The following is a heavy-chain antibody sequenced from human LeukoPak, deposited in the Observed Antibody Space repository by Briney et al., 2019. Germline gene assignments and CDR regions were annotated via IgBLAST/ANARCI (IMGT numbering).Heavy chain of an antibody. CDR1: GGSISSYY. CDR2: IYYSGST. Sequence: SETLSLTCTVSGGSISSYYWSWIRQPPGKGLEWIGYIYYSGSTNYNPSLKSRVTISVDTSKNQFSLKLSSVTAADTAVYYCARYSSYCSSTSCYRVADYWGQGTLVTVSS. V-gene: IGHV4-59*01. J-gene: IGHJ4*02. CDR3: ARYSSYCSSTSCYRVADY. D-gene: IGHD2-2*02.